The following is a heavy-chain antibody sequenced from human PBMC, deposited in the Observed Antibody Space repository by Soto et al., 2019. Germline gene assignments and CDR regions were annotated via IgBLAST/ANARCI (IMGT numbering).Heavy chain of an antibody. Sequence: QEQLVESGGGVVQPGRSLRLSCRVSGFTFINYAMHWVRQAPGKGLEWVALISGDGSNQYYADSVKGRFTISRDNSRNTLYLQMTILRAYDTAVSYCARHLSHLKSGWLDPWGQGNLVTVYS. V-gene: IGHV3-30-3*01. CDR2: ISGDGSNQ. CDR3: ARHLSHLKSGWLDP. D-gene: IGHD3-3*02. CDR1: GFTFINYA. J-gene: IGHJ5*02.